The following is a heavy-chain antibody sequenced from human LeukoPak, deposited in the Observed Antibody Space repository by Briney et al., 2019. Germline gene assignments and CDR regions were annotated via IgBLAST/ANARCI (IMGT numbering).Heavy chain of an antibody. CDR2: ISYDGSNK. J-gene: IGHJ4*02. CDR1: GFTFSSYA. V-gene: IGHV3-30*04. Sequence: GGSLRLSCAASGFTFSSYAMHWVRQAPGKVLEWVAVISYDGSNKYYADSAKGRFTISRDNSKNTLYLQMNSLRAEDTAVYYCARGALYYFDYWGQGTLVTVSS. CDR3: ARGALYYFDY.